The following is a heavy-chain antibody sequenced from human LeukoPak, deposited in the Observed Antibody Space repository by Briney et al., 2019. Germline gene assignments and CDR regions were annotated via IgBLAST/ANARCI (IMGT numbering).Heavy chain of an antibody. J-gene: IGHJ6*03. CDR1: GYSISNGYY. CDR2: IYPGGTT. CDR3: ARVACGGDCRGHYYYYYMDV. D-gene: IGHD2-21*02. V-gene: IGHV4-38-2*02. Sequence: KPSETLSITCIVSGYSISNGYYWGWIRQPPGKGLEWIGTIYPGGTTFYNLSLKTRVTISVDTSNNQFSLKLSFVTAADTAVYYCARVACGGDCRGHYYYYYMDVWGKGSTVTISS.